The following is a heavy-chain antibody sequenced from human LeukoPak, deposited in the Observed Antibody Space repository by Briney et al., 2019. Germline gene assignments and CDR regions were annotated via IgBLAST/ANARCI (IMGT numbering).Heavy chain of an antibody. CDR2: FYNSGSS. CDR3: TRGAGWLIDY. J-gene: IGHJ4*02. V-gene: IGHV4-61*01. Sequence: PSETLSLTCTDSGGSVTSSSHYWGWIRQPPGKGLEWIGYFYNSGSSTYNPSLKSRVTISVDTSKEQFSLKVNSVTAADTAVYYCTRGAGWLIDYWGQGILVTVSS. CDR1: GGSVTSSSHY. D-gene: IGHD3-16*01.